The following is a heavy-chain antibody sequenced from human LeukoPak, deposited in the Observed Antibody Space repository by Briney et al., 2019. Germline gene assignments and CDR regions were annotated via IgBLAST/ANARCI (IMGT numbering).Heavy chain of an antibody. CDR2: INPDSGGT. D-gene: IGHD1-14*01. V-gene: IGHV1-2*02. CDR3: ARDHLLFRQPPNWFDP. J-gene: IGHJ5*02. CDR1: GYTFSDYY. Sequence: ASVKVSCKASGYTFSDYYMHWVRQAPGQGLEWMGWINPDSGGTKYAQKFQDRVTMTSDTSISTAYMALSRLRSDDTAVYYCARDHLLFRQPPNWFDPWGQGTLVTVPS.